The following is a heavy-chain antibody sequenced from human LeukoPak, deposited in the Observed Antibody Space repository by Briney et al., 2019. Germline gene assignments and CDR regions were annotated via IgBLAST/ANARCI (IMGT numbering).Heavy chain of an antibody. Sequence: SETLSLTCTVSGGSISSYCWSWIRQPPGKGLEWIGYIYYSGSTNYNPSLKSRVTISVDTSKNQFSLKLSSVTAADTAVYYCARDAAVAGGAFDIWGQGTMVTVSS. CDR2: IYYSGST. D-gene: IGHD6-19*01. J-gene: IGHJ3*02. CDR3: ARDAAVAGGAFDI. V-gene: IGHV4-59*01. CDR1: GGSISSYC.